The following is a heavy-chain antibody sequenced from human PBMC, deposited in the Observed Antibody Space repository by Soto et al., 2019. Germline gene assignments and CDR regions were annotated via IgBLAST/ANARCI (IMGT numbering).Heavy chain of an antibody. V-gene: IGHV1-3*01. D-gene: IGHD6-13*01. CDR3: ARAKAAAGKGGLDY. J-gene: IGHJ4*02. CDR2: INAGNGNT. CDR1: GYTFTSYA. Sequence: ASVKVSCKASGYTFTSYAMHWVRQAPGQRLEWMGWINAGNGNTKYSQKFQGRVTITRDTSASTAYMELSSLRSEDTAVYYCARAKAAAGKGGLDYWGQGTLVTVSS.